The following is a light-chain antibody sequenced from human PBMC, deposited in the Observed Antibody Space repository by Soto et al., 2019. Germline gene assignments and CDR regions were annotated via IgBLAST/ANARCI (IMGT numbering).Light chain of an antibody. CDR1: NSDVGGYDY. J-gene: IGLJ3*02. V-gene: IGLV2-14*01. Sequence: QSALTQPASVSGSPGQSITISCTGTNSDVGGYDYVSWYQQHPGKAPKLMIYEVSHRPSGVSNRFSGSRSGNTASLTISGLQAEDEADYYCSSYTSSTTLGVVGGVTKVTVL. CDR2: EVS. CDR3: SSYTSSTTLGV.